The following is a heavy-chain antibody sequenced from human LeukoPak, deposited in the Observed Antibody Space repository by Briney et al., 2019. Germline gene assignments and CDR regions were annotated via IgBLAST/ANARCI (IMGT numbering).Heavy chain of an antibody. V-gene: IGHV4-39*07. CDR3: ARGSGYEEPIDY. J-gene: IGHJ4*02. D-gene: IGHD5-12*01. CDR2: NYYSGST. CDR1: GGSIISSSYY. Sequence: SEALSLTCTASGGSIISSSYYCGWLRQPLGEGVGWIEINYYSGSTYDKPSHESRVTISVDTSKHQLSLKLSSVTAADTAVYYCARGSGYEEPIDYWGQGTLVTVSS.